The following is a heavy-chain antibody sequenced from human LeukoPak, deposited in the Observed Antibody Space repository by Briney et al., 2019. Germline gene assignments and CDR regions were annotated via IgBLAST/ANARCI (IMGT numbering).Heavy chain of an antibody. J-gene: IGHJ4*02. CDR1: GGTFSSYA. CDR2: IIPILGIA. CDR3: ARDLRDGYNSGY. V-gene: IGHV1-69*04. D-gene: IGHD5-24*01. Sequence: SVKVSCKASGGTFSSYAISWMRQAPGQGLEWMGRIIPILGIANYAQKFQGRVTITADKSTSTAYMELSSLRSEDTAVYYCARDLRDGYNSGYWGQGTLVTVSS.